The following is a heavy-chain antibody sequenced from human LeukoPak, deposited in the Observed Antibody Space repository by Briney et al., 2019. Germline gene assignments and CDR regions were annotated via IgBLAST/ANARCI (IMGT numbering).Heavy chain of an antibody. CDR3: ARRLVGANWFDP. CDR1: DGSISSYY. Sequence: PSETLSLTCTVSDGSISSYYWSWIRQPPGKGLEWIGYIYTSGSTNYNPSLKSRVTISVDTSKNQFSLKLSSVTAADTAVYYCARRLVGANWFDPWGQGTLVTVSS. CDR2: IYTSGST. D-gene: IGHD1-26*01. V-gene: IGHV4-4*09. J-gene: IGHJ5*02.